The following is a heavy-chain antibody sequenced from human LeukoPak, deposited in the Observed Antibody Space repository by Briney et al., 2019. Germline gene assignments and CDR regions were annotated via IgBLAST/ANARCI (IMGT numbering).Heavy chain of an antibody. J-gene: IGHJ4*02. D-gene: IGHD3-10*01. Sequence: SETLSLTCTVSGGSISSSSYYWGWIRRPPGKGLEWIGSIYYSGSTYYNPSLKSRVTISVDTSKNQFSLKLSSVTAADTAVYYCARLWFGELGTIDYWGQGTLVTVSS. CDR1: GGSISSSSYY. V-gene: IGHV4-39*01. CDR3: ARLWFGELGTIDY. CDR2: IYYSGST.